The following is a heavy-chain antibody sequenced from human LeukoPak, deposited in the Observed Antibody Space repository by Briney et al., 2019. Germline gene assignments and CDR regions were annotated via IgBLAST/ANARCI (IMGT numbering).Heavy chain of an antibody. D-gene: IGHD1-26*01. Sequence: GALRLSCAASGFTFSSYAMHWVRQAPGKGLEWVAVISYDGSNKYYADSVKGRFTISRDNSKNTLYLQMNSLRAEDTVVYYCAGGSYYNFDYWGQGTLVTVSS. J-gene: IGHJ4*02. CDR1: GFTFSSYA. V-gene: IGHV3-30-3*01. CDR2: ISYDGSNK. CDR3: AGGSYYNFDY.